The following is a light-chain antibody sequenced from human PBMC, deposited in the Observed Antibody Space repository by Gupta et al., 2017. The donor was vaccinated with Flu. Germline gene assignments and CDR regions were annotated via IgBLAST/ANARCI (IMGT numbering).Light chain of an antibody. Sequence: DIQLTQSPSSVSASVGDRVSIACRASQGISNWLAWYQQKPGKAPNLLIYSASTLRSAVPSRFSGSGSGTDFTLTISSLQPEDFATYYCQQVTTFPRTFGQGAKVEIK. CDR1: QGISNW. CDR3: QQVTTFPRT. CDR2: SAS. J-gene: IGKJ1*01. V-gene: IGKV1-12*01.